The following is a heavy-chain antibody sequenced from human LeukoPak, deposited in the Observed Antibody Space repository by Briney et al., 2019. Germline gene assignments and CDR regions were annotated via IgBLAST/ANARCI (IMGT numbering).Heavy chain of an antibody. J-gene: IGHJ3*01. V-gene: IGHV2-5*02. Sequence: SGPTLLKPTQTLTLTCTFSGFSLSTSGVGVGWIRQPPGKALEWLSLIYWDDDKRYSPSLKSRLTITKDTSKNQVVLTMTNMDPVDTATYYCAHYGGNPDMDAFDVWGQGTMVTVSS. CDR2: IYWDDDK. CDR1: GFSLSTSGVG. D-gene: IGHD4-23*01. CDR3: AHYGGNPDMDAFDV.